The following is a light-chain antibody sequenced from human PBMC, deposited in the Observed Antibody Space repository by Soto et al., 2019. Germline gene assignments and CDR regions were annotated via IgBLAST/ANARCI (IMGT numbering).Light chain of an antibody. Sequence: VMTQSPAILSVSPGEGATLSCRASQSVSSNLAWYQQKPGQAPRLLIYDASTRATDIPARFSGSGSGTEFTLPISSLQSEDFAVYFCQQYEKWPPWTFGQGTKVEI. CDR3: QQYEKWPPWT. CDR1: QSVSSN. J-gene: IGKJ1*01. CDR2: DAS. V-gene: IGKV3-15*01.